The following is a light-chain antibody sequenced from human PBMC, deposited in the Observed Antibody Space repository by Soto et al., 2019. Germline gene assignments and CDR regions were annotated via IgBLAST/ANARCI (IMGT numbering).Light chain of an antibody. Sequence: EIVLTQSPDTLSLSPGEIATLSCRASPSVSSNDGAWYQQTPGQAPRLLICGASSRATGIPDRFSGSGSGTDFTLTISRLEPEDFAVYYCQHYGSSPETFGQGTKVDIK. J-gene: IGKJ1*01. CDR3: QHYGSSPET. V-gene: IGKV3-20*01. CDR2: GAS. CDR1: PSVSSND.